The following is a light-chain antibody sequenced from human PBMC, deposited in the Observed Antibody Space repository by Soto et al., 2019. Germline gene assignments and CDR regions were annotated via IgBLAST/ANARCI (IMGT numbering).Light chain of an antibody. CDR2: GNS. V-gene: IGLV1-40*01. Sequence: QSVLTQPPSVSGAPGQRVTISCTGSSSNIGAGYDVHWYQQLPGTAPKLLIYGNSNRPSGVPDRFSGSKSGTSASLAITGLLAEDAADYYCQSYDGSPWVFGGGTKRTVL. CDR1: SSNIGAGYD. CDR3: QSYDGSPWV. J-gene: IGLJ3*02.